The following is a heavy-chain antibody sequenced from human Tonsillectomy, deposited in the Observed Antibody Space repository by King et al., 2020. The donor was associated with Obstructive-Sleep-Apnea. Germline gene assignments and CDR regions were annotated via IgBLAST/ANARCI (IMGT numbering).Heavy chain of an antibody. CDR3: AKARTGLDY. Sequence: QLVQSGGGGVQPGRSLRLPCAASGFTFSSYGMHWVRQAPGKGLEWVAVISYDGSNKYYADSVKGRFTISRDKSKNTLYLQMNSLRAEDTAVYYCAKARTGLDYWGQGTLVTVSS. CDR2: ISYDGSNK. J-gene: IGHJ4*02. CDR1: GFTFSSYG. V-gene: IGHV3-30*18.